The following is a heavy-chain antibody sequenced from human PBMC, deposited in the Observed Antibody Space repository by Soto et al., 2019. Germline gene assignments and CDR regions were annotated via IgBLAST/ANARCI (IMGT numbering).Heavy chain of an antibody. Sequence: SETLSLTCAVYGGSSSGYYWTWIRQPPGTGLEWIGEINHSGSTNYNPSLKSRVTISVDTSKNQFSLKLTSVTAPDTAVYYCEREKLTGLFDYWGQGILVTVS. V-gene: IGHV4-34*01. J-gene: IGHJ4*02. CDR2: INHSGST. CDR1: GGSSSGYY. D-gene: IGHD2-8*02. CDR3: EREKLTGLFDY.